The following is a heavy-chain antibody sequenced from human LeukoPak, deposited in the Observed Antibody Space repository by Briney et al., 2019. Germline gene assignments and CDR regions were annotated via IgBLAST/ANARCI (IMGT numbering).Heavy chain of an antibody. CDR2: LVYDERS. J-gene: IGHJ4*02. CDR3: ARDLSAAFDS. Sequence: PGGSLRLSCEASGFPFSSYGMHWVRQAPGKGLEWVARLVYDERSDYANSVKGRFSISRDNSKNTLFLDMSDLRVEDTAVYYCARDLSAAFDSWGQGVLVTVSS. D-gene: IGHD6-19*01. CDR1: GFPFSSYG. V-gene: IGHV3-33*05.